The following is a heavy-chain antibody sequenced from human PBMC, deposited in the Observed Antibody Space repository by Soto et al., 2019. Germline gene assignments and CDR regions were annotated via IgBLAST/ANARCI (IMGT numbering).Heavy chain of an antibody. J-gene: IGHJ4*02. CDR3: AREPHFDY. CDR1: GFTFSNVW. Sequence: GGSLRLSCAASGFTFSNVWMSWVRQAPGKGLEWVGRIRSKRHGGAAEYAAPVRGRFTISRDDSKDTLYLQMNSLETEDTAVYYCAREPHFDYWGLGTVVTVSS. V-gene: IGHV3-15*01. CDR2: IRSKRHGGAA.